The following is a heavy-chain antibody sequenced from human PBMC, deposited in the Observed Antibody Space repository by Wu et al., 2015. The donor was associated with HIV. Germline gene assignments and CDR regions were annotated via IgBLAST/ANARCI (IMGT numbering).Heavy chain of an antibody. Sequence: QVQLVQSRAGVKKPGASVKVSCKASGYTFTGYYMHWVRQAPGQGLEWMGWINPNSGGTNYAQKFQGRVTMTRDTSISTAYMELSSLRSDDTAVYYCARDLTYTDYGDYDGVDYVGQGTLVTGLL. V-gene: IGHV1-2*02. CDR2: INPNSGGT. D-gene: IGHD4-17*01. CDR1: GYTFTGYY. J-gene: IGHJ4*02. CDR3: ARDLTYTDYGDYDGVDY.